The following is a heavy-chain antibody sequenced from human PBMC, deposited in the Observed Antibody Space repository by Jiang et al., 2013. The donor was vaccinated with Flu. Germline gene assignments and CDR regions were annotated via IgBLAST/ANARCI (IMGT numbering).Heavy chain of an antibody. Sequence: PGLVKPSETLSLTCTVSGGSISSSSYYWGWIRQPPGKGLEWIGSIYYSGSTYYNPSLKSRVTISVDTSKNQFSLKLSSVTAADTAVYYCARHGLDYYDSSESRFDYWGQGTLVTVSS. D-gene: IGHD3-22*01. CDR1: GGSISSSSYY. CDR2: IYYSGST. J-gene: IGHJ4*02. CDR3: ARHGLDYYDSSESRFDY. V-gene: IGHV4-39*01.